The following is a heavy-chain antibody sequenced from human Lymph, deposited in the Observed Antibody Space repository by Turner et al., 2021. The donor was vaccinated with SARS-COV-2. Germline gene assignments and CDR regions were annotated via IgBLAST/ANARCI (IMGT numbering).Heavy chain of an antibody. CDR3: ARDVERYNDCWSGYSGGYGLDV. CDR1: GYAFTGSY. J-gene: IGHJ6*02. CDR2: INPNSGGT. V-gene: IGHV1-2*02. Sequence: QVPLVQSGAEVKKPGASVTVSCKASGYAFTGSYMHWVRQAPGQGLEWMGWINPNSGGTNYAQKFQGRVTMTRDTSISTAYMELSRLRSDDTAVYYCARDVERYNDCWSGYSGGYGLDVWGQGTTVTVSS. D-gene: IGHD3-3*01.